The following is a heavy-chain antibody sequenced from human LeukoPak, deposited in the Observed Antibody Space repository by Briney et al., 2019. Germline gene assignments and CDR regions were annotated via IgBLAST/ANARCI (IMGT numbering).Heavy chain of an antibody. J-gene: IGHJ4*02. CDR3: ARSRMTVAAIPSEHYFDY. V-gene: IGHV1-24*01. D-gene: IGHD6-19*01. Sequence: GASVKVSCKVSGYTLTELSMHWVRQAPGKGLEWMGGFDPEDGETIYAQKFQGRVTMTEDTSTDTAYMELSSLRSEDTAVYYCARSRMTVAAIPSEHYFDYWGQGTLVTVSS. CDR2: FDPEDGET. CDR1: GYTLTELS.